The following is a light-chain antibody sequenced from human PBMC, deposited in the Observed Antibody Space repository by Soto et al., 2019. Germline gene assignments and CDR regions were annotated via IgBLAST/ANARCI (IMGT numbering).Light chain of an antibody. CDR2: EVN. CDR3: SSFTSTSTYV. V-gene: IGLV2-14*01. CDR1: SSDVGGYNY. Sequence: QSALTQPASVSGSPGQSITISCTGTSSDVGGYNYVSWSQQHPGKAPKLMIYEVNNRPSGISNRFSGSKSGNTASLTISGLQAEDEADYYCSSFTSTSTYVFGTGTKLTVL. J-gene: IGLJ1*01.